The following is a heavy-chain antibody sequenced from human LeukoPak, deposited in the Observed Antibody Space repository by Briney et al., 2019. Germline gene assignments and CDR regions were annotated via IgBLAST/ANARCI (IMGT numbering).Heavy chain of an antibody. D-gene: IGHD5-24*01. CDR2: IYTSGST. J-gene: IGHJ4*02. CDR1: GDSISIYY. Sequence: PSETLALTCTVSGDSISIYYWSWIRQPPGKGLEWIGHIYTSGSTNSNPSLESRVTISVDTSKNLLSLNLTSVTAADTAVYYCARYRGGGYNYLDFWGQGTPVTVSS. CDR3: ARYRGGGYNYLDF. V-gene: IGHV4-4*09.